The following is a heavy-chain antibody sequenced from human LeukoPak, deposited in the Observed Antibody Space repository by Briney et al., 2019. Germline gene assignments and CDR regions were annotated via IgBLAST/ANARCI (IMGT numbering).Heavy chain of an antibody. CDR3: AGGSGWLIDY. D-gene: IGHD5-12*01. CDR2: ISSSSSTI. V-gene: IGHV3-48*01. Sequence: GGSLRLSCAASGFTFSSYSMNWVRQAPGKGLEWVSYISSSSSTIYYADSVKGRFTISRDNAKNSLYLQMNSLRAEDTAVYYCAGGSGWLIDYWGQGTLVTVSS. J-gene: IGHJ4*02. CDR1: GFTFSSYS.